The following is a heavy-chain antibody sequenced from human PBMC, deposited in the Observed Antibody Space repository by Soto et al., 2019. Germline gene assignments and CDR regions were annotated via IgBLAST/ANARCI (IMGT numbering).Heavy chain of an antibody. CDR1: GFTFSSYG. V-gene: IGHV3-30*18. CDR3: AKDNTMVRGVISNWFDP. D-gene: IGHD3-10*01. J-gene: IGHJ5*02. Sequence: PGGSLRLSCAASGFTFSSYGMHWVRQAPGKGLEWVAVISYDGSNKYYADSVKGRFTISRDNSKNTLYLQMNSLRAEDTAVYYCAKDNTMVRGVISNWFDPWGQGTLVTVS. CDR2: ISYDGSNK.